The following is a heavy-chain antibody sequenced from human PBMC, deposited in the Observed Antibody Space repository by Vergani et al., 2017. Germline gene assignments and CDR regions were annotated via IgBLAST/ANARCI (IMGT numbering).Heavy chain of an antibody. CDR1: GFTVSSNY. Sequence: EVQLVESGGGLVQPGGSLRLSCAASGFTVSSNYMSWVRQAPGKGLERVSVIYSGGSTYYADSVKGRFTISRDNSKNTLYLQMNSLRAEDTAVYYCASLGPSEESYDFWSGYPNWFDPWGQGTLVTVSS. CDR3: ASLGPSEESYDFWSGYPNWFDP. CDR2: IYSGGST. J-gene: IGHJ5*02. V-gene: IGHV3-66*02. D-gene: IGHD3-3*01.